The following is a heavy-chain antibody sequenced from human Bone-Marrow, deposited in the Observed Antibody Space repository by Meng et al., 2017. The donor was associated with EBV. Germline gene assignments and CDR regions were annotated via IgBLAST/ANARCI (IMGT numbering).Heavy chain of an antibody. V-gene: IGHV1-18*01. CDR1: GYTFTSYG. CDR2: ISAYNGNT. Sequence: VDVVEFGAEVEKPGDPVKGSCKASGYTFTSYGISWVRQAPGQGLEWMGWISAYNGNTNYAQKLQGRVTMTTDTSTSTAYMELRSLRSDDTAVYYCARAGPATAAGTPSRYWGQGTLVTVSS. D-gene: IGHD6-13*01. CDR3: ARAGPATAAGTPSRY. J-gene: IGHJ4*02.